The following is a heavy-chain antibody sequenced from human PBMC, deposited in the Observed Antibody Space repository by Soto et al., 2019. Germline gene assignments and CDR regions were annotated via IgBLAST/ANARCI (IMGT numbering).Heavy chain of an antibody. J-gene: IGHJ5*02. CDR3: ARVFMYNWNDVWFDP. D-gene: IGHD1-1*01. CDR1: GFTFSSYE. Sequence: EVQLVESGGGLVQPGGSLRLSCAASGFTFSSYEMNWVRQAPGKGLEWVSYISSSGSTIYYADSVKGRFTISRDNAKNSLYLQMNSLRAEDTAVYYCARVFMYNWNDVWFDPWGQGTLVTVSS. V-gene: IGHV3-48*03. CDR2: ISSSGSTI.